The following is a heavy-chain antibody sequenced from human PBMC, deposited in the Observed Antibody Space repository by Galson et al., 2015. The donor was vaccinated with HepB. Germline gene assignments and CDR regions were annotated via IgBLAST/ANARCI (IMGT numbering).Heavy chain of an antibody. CDR2: IIPIFGTA. Sequence: SVKVSCKASGGTFSSYAISWVRQAPGQGLEWMGGIIPIFGTANYAQKFQGRVTITADESTSTAYMELSSLRSEDTAVYYCARGGDCSSTSCYAPRHAYYMDVWGKGTTVTVSS. CDR3: ARGGDCSSTSCYAPRHAYYMDV. D-gene: IGHD2-2*01. V-gene: IGHV1-69*13. CDR1: GGTFSSYA. J-gene: IGHJ6*03.